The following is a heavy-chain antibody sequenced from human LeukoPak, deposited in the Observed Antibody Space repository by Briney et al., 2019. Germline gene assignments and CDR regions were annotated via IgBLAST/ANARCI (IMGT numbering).Heavy chain of an antibody. CDR2: IYENGGTT. CDR3: AKSLGPVDTAIGY. Sequence: GGSLRLSCVGSGFTFRSHAMSWVRQAPEKGLEFVSGIYENGGTTYYADSVKGRFSISRDNSKNTLYLQMNSLRAEDTAVYYCAKSLGPVDTAIGYWGQGTLVTVSS. CDR1: GFTFRSHA. D-gene: IGHD5-18*01. V-gene: IGHV3-23*01. J-gene: IGHJ4*02.